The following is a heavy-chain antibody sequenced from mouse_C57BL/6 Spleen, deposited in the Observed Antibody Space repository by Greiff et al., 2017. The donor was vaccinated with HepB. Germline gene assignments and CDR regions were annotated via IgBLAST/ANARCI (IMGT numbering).Heavy chain of an antibody. CDR3: ASSYYSNYDWYFDV. CDR2: INPNYGTT. V-gene: IGHV1-39*01. Sequence: EVQLQQSGPELVKPGASVKISCKASGYSFTDYNMNWVKQSNGKSLEWIGVINPNYGTTSYNQKFKGKATLTVDQSSSTAYMQLNSLTSEDSAVYYCASSYYSNYDWYFDVWGTGTTVTVSS. J-gene: IGHJ1*03. CDR1: GYSFTDYN. D-gene: IGHD2-5*01.